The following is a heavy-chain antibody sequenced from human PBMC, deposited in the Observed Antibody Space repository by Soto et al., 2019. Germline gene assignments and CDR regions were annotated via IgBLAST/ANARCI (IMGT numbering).Heavy chain of an antibody. V-gene: IGHV1-8*01. CDR2: MNPNSGNT. CDR1: GYTFTSYD. CDR3: ARVDDFWSGYSLSDAFDI. J-gene: IGHJ3*02. D-gene: IGHD3-3*01. Sequence: GASVKVSCKASGYTFTSYDINWVRQATGQGLEWMGWMNPNSGNTGYAQKFQGRVTMTRNTSISTAYMELSSLRSEDTAVYYCARVDDFWSGYSLSDAFDISGQGTRVTVAS.